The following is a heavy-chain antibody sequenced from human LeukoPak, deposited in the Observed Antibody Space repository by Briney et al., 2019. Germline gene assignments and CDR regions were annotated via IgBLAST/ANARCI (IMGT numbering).Heavy chain of an antibody. CDR1: GFIFSSYT. D-gene: IGHD1-26*01. Sequence: GGSLRLSCAASGFIFSSYTMNWVRQAPGKGLEWASSFSSSGNYIYYTDSVRGRFTISRDNAKNSLYLQMNSLRAEDTAVYYCARDLSGSYHTPFGYWGQGTLVTVSS. CDR2: FSSSGNYI. V-gene: IGHV3-21*01. CDR3: ARDLSGSYHTPFGY. J-gene: IGHJ4*02.